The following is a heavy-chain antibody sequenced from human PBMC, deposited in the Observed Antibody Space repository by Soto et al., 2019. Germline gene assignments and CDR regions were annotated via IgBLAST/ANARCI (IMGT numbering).Heavy chain of an antibody. D-gene: IGHD2-2*01. CDR2: IYYSGTT. V-gene: IGHV4-39*01. Sequence: QLQLQESGPGLVKPSETLSLTCAVSGGSVASGRSYWGWIRQSPGKGLEWLGTIYYSGTTFYNPSINGRVTISVDTSNNQFSLKLTSVTAADTAFYFCATRSTEVANYWYFDIWGRGTLVTVSS. CDR3: ATRSTEVANYWYFDI. J-gene: IGHJ2*01. CDR1: GGSVASGRSY.